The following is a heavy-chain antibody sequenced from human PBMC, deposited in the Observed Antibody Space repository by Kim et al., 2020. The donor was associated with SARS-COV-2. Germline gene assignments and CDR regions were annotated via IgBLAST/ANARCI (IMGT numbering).Heavy chain of an antibody. CDR3: AKDFGYCSSSICYPPYGMDL. D-gene: IGHD2-2*03. V-gene: IGHV3-23*01. CDR2: ISDSGDNT. CDR1: GFTFSSFA. J-gene: IGHJ6*02. Sequence: GGSLRLSCAASGFTFSSFAMSWVRQAPGKGLQWVSSISDSGDNTQYADSVKGRFTISRDNSKNTLYLQMNSLRAEDTAVYYCAKDFGYCSSSICYPPYGMDLWGQGPSVTVSS.